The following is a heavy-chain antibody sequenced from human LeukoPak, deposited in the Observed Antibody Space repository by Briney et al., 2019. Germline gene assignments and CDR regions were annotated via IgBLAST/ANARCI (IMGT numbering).Heavy chain of an antibody. Sequence: PGGSLRLSCAASGFTFSSYGMHWVRQAPGKGLEWVAFIRYDGSNKYYADSVEGRFTISRDNSKNTLYLQMNSLRAEDTAVYYCAKVSTTRTYYDFWSGPNWFDPWGQGTLVTVSS. J-gene: IGHJ5*02. V-gene: IGHV3-30*02. CDR1: GFTFSSYG. D-gene: IGHD3-3*01. CDR2: IRYDGSNK. CDR3: AKVSTTRTYYDFWSGPNWFDP.